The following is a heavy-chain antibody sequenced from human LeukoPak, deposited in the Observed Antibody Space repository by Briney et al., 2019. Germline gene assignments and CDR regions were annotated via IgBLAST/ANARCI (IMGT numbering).Heavy chain of an antibody. CDR2: IKQDGSEA. CDR3: ATRYCTIPACRASSYHCMDN. D-gene: IGHD2-8*01. Sequence: GGSLRLSCAASGFTFSSYWMTWVRQAPGKGLEWVANIKQDGSEAYYVDSVKGRFTVSRDNAKNSLYLQLNSLGAEDTAVYYCATRYCTIPACRASSYHCMDNWGKETTVTVSS. CDR1: GFTFSSYW. V-gene: IGHV3-7*01. J-gene: IGHJ6*03.